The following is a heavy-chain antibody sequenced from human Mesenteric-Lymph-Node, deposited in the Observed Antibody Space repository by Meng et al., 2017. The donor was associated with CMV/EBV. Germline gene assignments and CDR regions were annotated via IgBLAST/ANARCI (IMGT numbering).Heavy chain of an antibody. Sequence: GGSLRLSCAASGFTFSAYWMTWVRQAPGKGLEWVADINQDGSAKNYVDSVKGRFTISRDNAKNSLYLQMNSLRAEDTAVYYCASRTGYRSSWYDYYYFDYWGQGTLVTVSS. V-gene: IGHV3-7*01. CDR2: INQDGSAK. CDR1: GFTFSAYW. CDR3: ASRTGYRSSWYDYYYFDY. D-gene: IGHD6-13*01. J-gene: IGHJ4*02.